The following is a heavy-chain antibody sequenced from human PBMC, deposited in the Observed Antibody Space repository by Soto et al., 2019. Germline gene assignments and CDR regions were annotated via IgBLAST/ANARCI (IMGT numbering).Heavy chain of an antibody. CDR1: GGSISSGDYY. D-gene: IGHD2-8*01. V-gene: IGHV4-30-4*01. Sequence: QVQLQESGPGLVKPSQTLSLTCTVSGGSISSGDYYWSWIRQPPGKGLEWIGYIYDSGSTYYNSSPKSRVNTTLDTSKTQFSLKLTSVTAAATAVYYCARDNGVGPWGQGTLVTVSS. CDR3: ARDNGVGP. CDR2: IYDSGST. J-gene: IGHJ5*02.